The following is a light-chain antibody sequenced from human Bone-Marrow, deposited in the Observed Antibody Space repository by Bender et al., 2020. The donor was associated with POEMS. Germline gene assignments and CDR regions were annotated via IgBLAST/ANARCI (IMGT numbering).Light chain of an antibody. J-gene: IGLJ3*02. V-gene: IGLV2-23*01. Sequence: QSALTQPASVSGSPGQSITISCTGTSSDVETYNLVSWFQHHPGGAPKLIFEGTKRPSGLSRRFSASKSGTAASLTISGLQTEDEADYYCLSYSDTTSHWLFGGGTRLTVL. CDR2: EGT. CDR3: LSYSDTTSHWL. CDR1: SSDVETYNL.